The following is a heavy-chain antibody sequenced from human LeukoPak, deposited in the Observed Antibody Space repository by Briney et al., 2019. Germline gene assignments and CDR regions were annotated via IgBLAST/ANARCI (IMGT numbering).Heavy chain of an antibody. D-gene: IGHD4-23*01. CDR3: ARQGRWVSWAFDI. J-gene: IGHJ3*02. CDR1: GGSISSYY. CDR2: IYYSGST. Sequence: SETLSLTCTVSGGSISSYYWSWIRQPPGQGLEWIGYIYYSGSTNYNPSLKSRVTISADTSKNQFSLKRSSVTAADTAVYYCARQGRWVSWAFDIWGQGTMVTVSS. V-gene: IGHV4-59*08.